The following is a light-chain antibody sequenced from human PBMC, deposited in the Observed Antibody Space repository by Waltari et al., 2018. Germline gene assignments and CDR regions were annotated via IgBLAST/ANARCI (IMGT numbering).Light chain of an antibody. J-gene: IGLJ1*01. CDR3: CSYAGSYTGV. V-gene: IGLV2-11*01. CDR2: DVS. Sequence: QSALTQPRSVSGSPGQSVPIPCTGTSSDVGGYNYVSWYQQHPGKAPKPMIYDVSKRPSGVPDRFSGSKSGNAASLTISGLQADDEADYYCCSYAGSYTGVFGTGSKVTVL. CDR1: SSDVGGYNY.